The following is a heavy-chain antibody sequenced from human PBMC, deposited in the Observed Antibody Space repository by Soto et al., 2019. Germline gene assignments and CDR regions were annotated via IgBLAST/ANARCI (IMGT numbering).Heavy chain of an antibody. CDR3: ARGGPNRDYYFYGMDV. J-gene: IGHJ6*02. CDR1: GFSFNNYD. D-gene: IGHD3-16*01. V-gene: IGHV3-13*04. CDR2: IGTAGDT. Sequence: EVQLVESGGGLVQPGGSLRLSCAASGFSFNNYDMHWVRQARGKGLEWVSGIGTAGDTYYPDSVKGRFTISRENGKNSLYLQMSSLRAGDTAVYYCARGGPNRDYYFYGMDVWGQGTTVTVSS.